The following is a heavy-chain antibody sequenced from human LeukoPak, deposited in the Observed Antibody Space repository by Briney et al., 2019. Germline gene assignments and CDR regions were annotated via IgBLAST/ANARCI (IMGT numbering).Heavy chain of an antibody. Sequence: VASVKVSRKASGYTFTGYYMHWVRQAPGQGLEWMGWINPNSGGTNYAQKFQGRVTMTRDTSISTAYMELSRLRSDDTAVYYCARAVYYYDSLDYWGQGTLVTVSS. V-gene: IGHV1-2*02. J-gene: IGHJ4*02. CDR2: INPNSGGT. D-gene: IGHD3-22*01. CDR3: ARAVYYYDSLDY. CDR1: GYTFTGYY.